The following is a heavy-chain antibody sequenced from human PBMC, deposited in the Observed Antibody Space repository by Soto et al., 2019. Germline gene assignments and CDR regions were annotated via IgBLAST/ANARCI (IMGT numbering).Heavy chain of an antibody. CDR2: ISGTGGIT. Sequence: EVQLLQSGGGLVQPGGSLRLSCAASGFAFGNYPMAWVRQTPGKGLEWISTISGTGGITDYEDSVKGRFTVSIDYSKDTVHLQMNSLRAEDTAVYYCAQLGLMTFSHKHYFNHWGRGTLVTVSS. V-gene: IGHV3-23*01. CDR3: AQLGLMTFSHKHYFNH. J-gene: IGHJ4*02. CDR1: GFAFGNYP. D-gene: IGHD3-16*01.